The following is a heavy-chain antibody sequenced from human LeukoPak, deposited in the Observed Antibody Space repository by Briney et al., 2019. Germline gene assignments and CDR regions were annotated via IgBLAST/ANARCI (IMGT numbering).Heavy chain of an antibody. J-gene: IGHJ4*02. CDR3: ATTRDSGSYWLGY. D-gene: IGHD1-26*01. CDR1: GLTFSSYA. V-gene: IGHV3-23*01. CDR2: INGSGTST. Sequence: GGSLRLSCAASGLTFSSYAMSWVRQAPGKGLEWVSLINGSGTSTYYADSVKGRFTISRDNSKNTLYLQMNSLRAEDTAVYYCATTRDSGSYWLGYWGQGTLVTVSS.